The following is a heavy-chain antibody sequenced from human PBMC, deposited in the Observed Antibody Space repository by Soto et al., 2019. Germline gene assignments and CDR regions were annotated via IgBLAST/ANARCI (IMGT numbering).Heavy chain of an antibody. J-gene: IGHJ6*02. CDR2: ISGSGGST. V-gene: IGHV3-23*01. Sequence: EVQVLESGGGLAQPGGSLRLSCVASGVTFSDYAMAWVRQSPGKGLEWVSSISGSGGSTYYADSVKGRFTISRDNSKNTVFLQMNSLRAEDTAVYYCAKDHGMDVWGQGATVTVSS. CDR3: AKDHGMDV. CDR1: GVTFSDYA.